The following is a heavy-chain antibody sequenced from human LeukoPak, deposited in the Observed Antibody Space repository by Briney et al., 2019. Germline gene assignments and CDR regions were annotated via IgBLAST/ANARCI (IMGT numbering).Heavy chain of an antibody. V-gene: IGHV3-7*01. CDR3: AREAY. CDR2: VKEDGSQK. CDR1: GFTFSRYW. Sequence: GGSLRLSCAASGFTFSRYWMSWVRQAPGKGLEWVASVKEDGSQKNYADTVKGRFSISRDNAKKSLVLQMNSLRADDTAVYYCAREAYWGPGTLLTVSS. J-gene: IGHJ4*02.